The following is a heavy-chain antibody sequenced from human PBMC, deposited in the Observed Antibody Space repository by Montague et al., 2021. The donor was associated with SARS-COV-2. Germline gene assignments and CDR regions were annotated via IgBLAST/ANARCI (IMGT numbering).Heavy chain of an antibody. Sequence: SETLSLTCTVSGGSISSYYWSWIRQPPGKGLEWIGEINHSGSTNXNPSLKSRVTISVDTSKNQFSLKLSSVTAADTAVYYCAMPYCSSTSCYLYYGMDVWGQGTTVTVSS. CDR1: GGSISSYY. CDR3: AMPYCSSTSCYLYYGMDV. J-gene: IGHJ6*02. D-gene: IGHD2-2*01. V-gene: IGHV4-34*01. CDR2: INHSGST.